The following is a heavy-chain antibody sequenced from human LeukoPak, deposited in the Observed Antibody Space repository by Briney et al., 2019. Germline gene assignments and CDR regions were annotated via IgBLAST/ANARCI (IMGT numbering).Heavy chain of an antibody. D-gene: IGHD6-13*01. CDR1: GFTFSSYW. CDR3: ARDHSSWYRRRLYYFDY. V-gene: IGHV3-7*01. J-gene: IGHJ4*02. CDR2: IKQDGSEK. Sequence: PGGSLRLSCAASGFTFSSYWMSWVRQAPGKGLEWVANIKQDGSEKYYVDSVKGRFTISRDNAKNSLYLQMSSLRAEDTAVYYCARDHSSWYRRRLYYFDYWGQGTLVTVSS.